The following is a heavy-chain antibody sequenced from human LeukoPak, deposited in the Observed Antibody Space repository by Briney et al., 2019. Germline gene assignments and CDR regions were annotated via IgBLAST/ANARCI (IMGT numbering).Heavy chain of an antibody. D-gene: IGHD6-19*01. CDR2: IYYSGST. CDR3: ARLASSGWYGPLNWFDP. CDR1: GGSISGHY. V-gene: IGHV4-59*08. Sequence: PSETLSLTCTVSGGSISGHYWTWIRQPPGKGLEWIGYIYYSGSTNYNPSLKSRVTISVDTSKNQFSLKLSSVTAADTAVYYCARLASSGWYGPLNWFDPWGQGTLVTVSS. J-gene: IGHJ5*02.